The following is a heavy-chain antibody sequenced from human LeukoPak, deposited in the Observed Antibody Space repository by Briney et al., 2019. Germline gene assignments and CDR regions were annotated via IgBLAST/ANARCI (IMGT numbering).Heavy chain of an antibody. D-gene: IGHD5-12*01. Sequence: GGSLRLSCAASGFTISNNYMSWVRQAPGKGLEWVSVIHSGGTTNYADSVQGRFTISRDNSKTTVYLHMNSLRAEDTAVYYCARDSDSGYGPFASWGQGTLVTVSS. V-gene: IGHV3-53*01. CDR2: IHSGGTT. J-gene: IGHJ4*02. CDR3: ARDSDSGYGPFAS. CDR1: GFTISNNY.